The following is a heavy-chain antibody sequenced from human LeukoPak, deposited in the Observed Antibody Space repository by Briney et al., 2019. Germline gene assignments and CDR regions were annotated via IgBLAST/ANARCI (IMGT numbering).Heavy chain of an antibody. J-gene: IGHJ5*02. Sequence: PSQTLSLTCTVSGGSISSGSFYWSWIRQPAGKGLEWIGRIYTSGSTNYNPSLKSRVTISVDTSKNQFSLKLSSVTAADTAVYYCARSDYYGSGSSTQSNWFDPWGQGTLVTVSS. CDR1: GGSISSGSFY. CDR3: ARSDYYGSGSSTQSNWFDP. D-gene: IGHD3-10*01. V-gene: IGHV4-61*02. CDR2: IYTSGST.